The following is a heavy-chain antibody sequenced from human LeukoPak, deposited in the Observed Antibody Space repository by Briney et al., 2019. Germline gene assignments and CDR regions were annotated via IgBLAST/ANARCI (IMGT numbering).Heavy chain of an antibody. CDR3: ARGLFYSSSWYGLVAY. CDR2: IDPNSGGT. CDR1: GYTFTGYY. Sequence: GASVKVSCKASGYTFTGYYMHWVRQAPGQGLEWMGWIDPNSGGTNYAQKFQGRVTMTRDTSISTAYMELSRLRSDDTAVYYCARGLFYSSSWYGLVAYWGQGTLVTVSS. V-gene: IGHV1-2*02. J-gene: IGHJ4*02. D-gene: IGHD6-13*01.